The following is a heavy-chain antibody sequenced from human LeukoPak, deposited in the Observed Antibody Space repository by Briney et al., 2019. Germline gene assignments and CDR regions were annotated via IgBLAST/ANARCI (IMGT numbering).Heavy chain of an antibody. D-gene: IGHD3-10*01. CDR1: GFSFDDYG. CDR2: INWKTGAT. V-gene: IGHV3-20*04. Sequence: GGSLRLSCAASGFSFDDYGMGWVRQAPGKGLEWLSGINWKTGATGYSDSVKGRFTISKDNTKNSLYSQMNSLRAEDTAFYYCARETSARGVSTHWGQGTLVTVSS. CDR3: ARETSARGVSTH. J-gene: IGHJ4*02.